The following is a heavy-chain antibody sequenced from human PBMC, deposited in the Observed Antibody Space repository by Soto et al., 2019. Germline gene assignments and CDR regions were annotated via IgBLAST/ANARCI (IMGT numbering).Heavy chain of an antibody. CDR1: GGSFSGYY. CDR3: ARGGPDDYDSSGYYYLNWFDP. V-gene: IGHV4-34*01. J-gene: IGHJ5*02. Sequence: TLSLTCAVYGGSFSGYYWSWIRQPPGKGLEWIGEINHSGSTNYNPSLKSRVTISVDTSKNQFSLKLSSVTAADTAVYYCARGGPDDYDSSGYYYLNWFDPWGQGTLVT. D-gene: IGHD3-22*01. CDR2: INHSGST.